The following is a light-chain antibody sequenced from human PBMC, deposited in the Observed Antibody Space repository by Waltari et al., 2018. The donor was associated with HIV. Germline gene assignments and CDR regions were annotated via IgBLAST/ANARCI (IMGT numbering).Light chain of an antibody. CDR1: QTVTRW. V-gene: IGKV1D-16*01. Sequence: DVQMTQSPSSLSASVGDRVTIPCRSSQTVTRWLAWYQQKPGKAPRSLIYAASSLQSGVPTRFSVSGGGTNFTLTISRLQPEDFATYYCQQYNSHPITFGQGTRLDLK. J-gene: IGKJ5*01. CDR2: AAS. CDR3: QQYNSHPIT.